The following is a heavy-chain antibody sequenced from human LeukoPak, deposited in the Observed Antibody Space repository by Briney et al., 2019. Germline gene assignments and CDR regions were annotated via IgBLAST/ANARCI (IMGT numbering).Heavy chain of an antibody. CDR2: IIPIFGTA. Sequence: GSSVEVSCKASGGTFSSYAISWVRQAPGQGLEWMGGIIPIFGTANYAQKFQGRVTITTDESTSTAYMELSSLRSEDTAVYYCARGVSAGQFWFGESYYFDYCGQGTLVTVSS. CDR3: ARGVSAGQFWFGESYYFDY. J-gene: IGHJ4*02. V-gene: IGHV1-69*05. D-gene: IGHD3-10*01. CDR1: GGTFSSYA.